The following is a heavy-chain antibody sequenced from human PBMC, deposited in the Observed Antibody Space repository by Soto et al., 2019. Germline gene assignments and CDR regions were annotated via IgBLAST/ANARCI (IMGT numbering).Heavy chain of an antibody. V-gene: IGHV1-46*01. J-gene: IGHJ4*02. CDR2: INPNGGST. CDR3: ARSAPYDY. Sequence: QVQLMQSGAEVKKPVDSVRVSCKASGYTFTNYYVHWVRQAPGQGHEWMGFINPNGGSTTYAQKFQGRFTVTTDTSTRTVYMQLSSLRSEDTAVFYCARSAPYDYWGQGTLVTVSS. CDR1: GYTFTNYY.